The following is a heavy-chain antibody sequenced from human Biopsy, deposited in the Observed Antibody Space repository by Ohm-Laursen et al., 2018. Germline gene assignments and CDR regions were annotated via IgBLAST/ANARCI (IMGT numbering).Heavy chain of an antibody. J-gene: IGHJ4*02. V-gene: IGHV1-18*01. Sequence: SVKVSCKASGYPFITYGISWVRQAPGQGLEWMEWISAYNGHTKFARKFQDRVTMTTDTSTTTAYMDLRSLRSDDTAVYYCARDPHGEGRDYGSYFDYWGQGTLVTVSS. CDR1: GYPFITYG. CDR2: ISAYNGHT. D-gene: IGHD4-17*01. CDR3: ARDPHGEGRDYGSYFDY.